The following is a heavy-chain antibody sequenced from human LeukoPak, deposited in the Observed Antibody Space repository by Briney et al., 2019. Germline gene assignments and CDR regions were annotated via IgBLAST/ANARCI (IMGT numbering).Heavy chain of an antibody. CDR2: INHSGST. V-gene: IGHV4-34*01. Sequence: PSETLSLTRAVYGGSFSGYYWSWIRQPPGKGLEWIGEINHSGSTNYNPSLKSRVTISVDTSKNQFSLKLSSVTAADTAVYYCARGLVELRPRAFDIWGQGTMVTVSS. D-gene: IGHD1-7*01. CDR3: ARGLVELRPRAFDI. CDR1: GGSFSGYY. J-gene: IGHJ3*02.